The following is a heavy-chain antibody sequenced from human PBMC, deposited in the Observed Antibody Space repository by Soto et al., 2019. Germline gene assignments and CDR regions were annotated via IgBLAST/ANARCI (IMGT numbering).Heavy chain of an antibody. J-gene: IGHJ5*02. CDR1: GGSFSGYF. V-gene: IGHV4-34*01. D-gene: IGHD2-8*01. Sequence: SETLSLTCTVSGGSFSGYFWTWIRQPPGKGLEWLAEINHSGITNYNPSVERRVTISMDTSKNAFSLNLSSVTADDTAVYYCARGIWNIEEMIYGFYFDPWGPGTLVTVSS. CDR3: ARGIWNIEEMIYGFYFDP. CDR2: INHSGIT.